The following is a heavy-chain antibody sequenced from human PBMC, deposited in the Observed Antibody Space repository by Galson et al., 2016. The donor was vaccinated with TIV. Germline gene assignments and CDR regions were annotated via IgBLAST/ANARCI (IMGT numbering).Heavy chain of an antibody. D-gene: IGHD1-26*01. Sequence: SLRLSCAAFGLSVSINYMTWVRQAPGKGLEWVSLISDGGNTYYPDSVKGRFTISRDNSKNTLYLQMNGLRAEDTAVYYCARDRVVDATYYYYYYGMDVWGQGTAVTVSS. CDR3: ARDRVVDATYYYYYYGMDV. V-gene: IGHV3-66*02. J-gene: IGHJ6*02. CDR2: ISDGGNT. CDR1: GLSVSINY.